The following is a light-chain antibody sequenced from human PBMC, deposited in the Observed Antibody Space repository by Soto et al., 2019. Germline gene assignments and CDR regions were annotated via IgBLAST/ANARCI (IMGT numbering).Light chain of an antibody. CDR2: VRGDGRP. CDR3: QTWATDTLRV. Sequence: QPVLTQSPSSSASLGASVNLICTMCSAHRTYAIAWHQQRPEQGLRYVMKVRGDGRPTKGDGIPDRFSGSSSGAERYLTISSLQPEDEADYYCQTWATDTLRVFGGGTKVTVL. CDR1: SAHRTYA. J-gene: IGLJ3*02. V-gene: IGLV4-69*02.